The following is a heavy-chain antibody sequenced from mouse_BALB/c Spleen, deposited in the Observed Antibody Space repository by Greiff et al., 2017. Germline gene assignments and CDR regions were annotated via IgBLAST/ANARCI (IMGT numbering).Heavy chain of an antibody. CDR3: AREITTVVKDYAMDY. CDR1: GFNIKDTY. CDR2: INPSTGYT. D-gene: IGHD1-1*01. Sequence: VQLQQSGAELVKPGASVKLSCTASGFNIKDTYMHWVKQRPGQGLEWIGYINPSTGYTEYNQKFKDKATLTADKSSSTAYMQLSSLTSEDSAVYYCAREITTVVKDYAMDYGGQGTSVTVSS. J-gene: IGHJ4*01. V-gene: IGHV1S26*01.